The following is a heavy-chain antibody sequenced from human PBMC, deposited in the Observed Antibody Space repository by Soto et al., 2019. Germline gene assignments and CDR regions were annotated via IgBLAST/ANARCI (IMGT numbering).Heavy chain of an antibody. D-gene: IGHD3-3*01. Sequence: TGGSLRLSCTASGFTFGDYAMSWVRQAPGKGLEWVGFIRSKAYGGTTEYAASVKGRFTISRDDSKSIAYLQMNSLKAEDTAVYYCTRESGYDFWSGYYDYYGMDVWGQGTTVTVSS. CDR1: GFTFGDYA. V-gene: IGHV3-49*04. CDR2: IRSKAYGGTT. CDR3: TRESGYDFWSGYYDYYGMDV. J-gene: IGHJ6*02.